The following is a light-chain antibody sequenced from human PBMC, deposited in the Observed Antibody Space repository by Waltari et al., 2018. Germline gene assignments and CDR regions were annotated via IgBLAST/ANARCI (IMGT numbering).Light chain of an antibody. CDR1: NLGDQY. Sequence: SYDLTQPPSVSVSPGQTASITCPGDNLGDQYACWYQQKPGQSPVLVIYQDTKRPSGLPERFSGSNSGNTATLTISGTQAMDEADYYCQAWDSSTAIFGGGTKLTVL. CDR3: QAWDSSTAI. J-gene: IGLJ2*01. V-gene: IGLV3-1*01. CDR2: QDT.